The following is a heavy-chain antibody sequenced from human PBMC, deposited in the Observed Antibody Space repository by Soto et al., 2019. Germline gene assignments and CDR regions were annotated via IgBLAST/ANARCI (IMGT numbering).Heavy chain of an antibody. CDR2: ISYDGSNK. J-gene: IGHJ4*02. CDR1: GFTFSSYA. V-gene: IGHV3-30*04. CDR3: ARGSGSCFDY. Sequence: GGSLRLSCAASGFTFSSYAMHWVRQAPGKGLEWVAVISYDGSNKYYADSVKGRFTISRDNSKNTLYLQMNSLRAEDTAVYYCARGSGSCFDYWGQGTLVTVSS. D-gene: IGHD2-15*01.